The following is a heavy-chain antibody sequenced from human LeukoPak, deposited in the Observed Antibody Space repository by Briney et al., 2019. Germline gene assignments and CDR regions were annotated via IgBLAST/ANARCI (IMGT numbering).Heavy chain of an antibody. CDR1: GFTFNNYA. Sequence: PGGSLRLSCVASGFTFNNYAMSWVRQTPGRGLEWVSAMSGSGTSTYYVDSVKGRFTISRDTSKSTVYLQMNSLRAEDTALYYCANLKPPAPDGLDIWGQGTLITVSS. J-gene: IGHJ3*02. CDR2: MSGSGTST. CDR3: ANLKPPAPDGLDI. D-gene: IGHD1-14*01. V-gene: IGHV3-23*01.